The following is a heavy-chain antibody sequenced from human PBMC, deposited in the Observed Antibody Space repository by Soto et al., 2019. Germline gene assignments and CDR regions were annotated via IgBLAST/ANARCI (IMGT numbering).Heavy chain of an antibody. CDR3: AKSAILSESPIYYYDGMDV. D-gene: IGHD3-16*02. CDR2: ISGSGGST. J-gene: IGHJ6*02. Sequence: EVQLLESGGGLVQPGGSLRLSCAASGFTFSSYAMSWVRQAPGKGLEWVSAISGSGGSTYYADSVKGRFTISRDNSKNTLYLQMNSLRAEDTAVYYCAKSAILSESPIYYYDGMDVWGQGTTVTVSS. V-gene: IGHV3-23*01. CDR1: GFTFSSYA.